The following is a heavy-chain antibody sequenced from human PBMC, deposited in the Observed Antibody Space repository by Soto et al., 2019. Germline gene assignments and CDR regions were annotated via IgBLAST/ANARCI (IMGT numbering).Heavy chain of an antibody. CDR1: GGSINNGNS. J-gene: IGHJ6*02. CDR3: AASYCSGGRCSAYAMDI. D-gene: IGHD2-15*01. V-gene: IGHV4-4*02. CDR2: IYYSGRT. Sequence: QVQLQESGPGLVKPSGTLSLTCAVSGGSINNGNSWSWVRQSPGRGLEWIGEIYYSGRTQYNPSLKSRISISVDNPKNQISLNLTSVTAADTATYDCAASYCSGGRCSAYAMDIWGQGTTVIVSS.